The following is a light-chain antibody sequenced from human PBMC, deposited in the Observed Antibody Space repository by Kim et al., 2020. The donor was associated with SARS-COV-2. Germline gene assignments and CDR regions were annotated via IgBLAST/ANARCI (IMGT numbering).Light chain of an antibody. J-gene: IGLJ2*01. V-gene: IGLV3-1*01. CDR1: KLGDKY. Sequence: SYELTQPPSVSVSPGQTASITCSGDKLGDKYACWYQQKPGQSPVLVIYQDNKRPSGIPERFTGSNSGNTATLTISGTQAMDEAHYYCQAWDSSTVVFGGG. CDR2: QDN. CDR3: QAWDSSTVV.